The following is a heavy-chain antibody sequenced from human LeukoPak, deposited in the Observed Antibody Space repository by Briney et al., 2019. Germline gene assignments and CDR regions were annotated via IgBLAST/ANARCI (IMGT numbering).Heavy chain of an antibody. J-gene: IGHJ3*02. Sequence: GASVKVSCKTSGYSFTTYGVTWVRQAPRQGLEWMGWISAYNGDTSYAQKFQGRVTMTRDMSTSTVYMELSSLRSEDTAVYYCARDRVVIVGATTHHDAFDIWGQGTMVTVSS. D-gene: IGHD1-26*01. CDR1: GYSFTTYG. CDR3: ARDRVVIVGATTHHDAFDI. CDR2: ISAYNGDT. V-gene: IGHV1-18*01.